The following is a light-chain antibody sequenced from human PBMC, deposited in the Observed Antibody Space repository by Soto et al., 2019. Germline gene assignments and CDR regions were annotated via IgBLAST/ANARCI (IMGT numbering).Light chain of an antibody. V-gene: IGKV3-11*01. CDR2: DAS. J-gene: IGKJ4*01. Sequence: EIVLTQSPATLSLSPGERATLSCRASQSVSSYLAWYQQKPGQAPRLLIYDASNRATGIPARFSGSWSGTDFTLTISSLAPEDFAVYYCQQRSNWLLTFGGGTKVEIK. CDR1: QSVSSY. CDR3: QQRSNWLLT.